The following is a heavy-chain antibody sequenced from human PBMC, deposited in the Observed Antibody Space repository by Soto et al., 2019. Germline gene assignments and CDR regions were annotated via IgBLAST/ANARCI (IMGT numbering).Heavy chain of an antibody. Sequence: PGGSLRLSCAASGFTFSRNGMHWVRQAPGKGLEWVAVISYDGSNKYYADSVKGRFTISRDNSKNTLYLQMNSLRAEDTAVYYCAKLLSITDFDYWGQGT. D-gene: IGHD1-20*01. CDR2: ISYDGSNK. CDR3: AKLLSITDFDY. V-gene: IGHV3-30*18. J-gene: IGHJ4*02. CDR1: GFTFSRNG.